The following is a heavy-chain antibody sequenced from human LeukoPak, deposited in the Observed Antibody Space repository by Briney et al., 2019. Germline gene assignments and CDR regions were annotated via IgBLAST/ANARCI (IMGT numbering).Heavy chain of an antibody. D-gene: IGHD6-19*01. V-gene: IGHV3-66*01. Sequence: GGSLRLSCAASGFTDMSWVRQAPGRGLEWVSVIYSGGSTYYVDSVKGRFTISRDNSKKTLYLQMSSLRAEDTAVYYCARVRTIAVAGYFDYWGQGTLVTVSS. CDR1: GFTD. CDR3: ARVRTIAVAGYFDY. CDR2: IYSGGST. J-gene: IGHJ4*02.